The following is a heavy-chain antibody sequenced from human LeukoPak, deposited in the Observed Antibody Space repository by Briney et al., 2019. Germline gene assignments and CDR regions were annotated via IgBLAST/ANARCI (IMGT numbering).Heavy chain of an antibody. CDR3: AKTTYYYDSSGYSNWFDP. J-gene: IGHJ5*02. D-gene: IGHD3-22*01. V-gene: IGHV3-30*18. CDR1: GFTFSSYG. Sequence: PGRSLRLPCAASGFTFSSYGMHWVRQAPGKGLEWVAVISYDGSNKYYADSVKGRFTISRDNSKNTLYLQMNSLRAEDTAVYYCAKTTYYYDSSGYSNWFDPWGQGTLVTVSS. CDR2: ISYDGSNK.